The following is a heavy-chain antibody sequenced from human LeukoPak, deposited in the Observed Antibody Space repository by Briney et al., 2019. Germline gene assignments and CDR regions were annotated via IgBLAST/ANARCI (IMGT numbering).Heavy chain of an antibody. CDR1: GGSFSGYY. D-gene: IGHD3-10*01. CDR3: ARVRLLWFGRNWFDP. V-gene: IGHV4-34*01. CDR2: INHSGST. J-gene: IGHJ5*02. Sequence: SETLSLTCAVYGGSFSGYYWSWTRQPPGKGLEWIGEINHSGSTNYNPSLKSRVTISVDTSKNQFSLKLSSVTAADTAVYYCARVRLLWFGRNWFDPWGQGTLVTVSS.